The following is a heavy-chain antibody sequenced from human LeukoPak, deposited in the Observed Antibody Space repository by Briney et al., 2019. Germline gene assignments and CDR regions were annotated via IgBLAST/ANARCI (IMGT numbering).Heavy chain of an antibody. CDR2: IYPGDSDT. CDR3: ARHNRDTSQQTRNLDY. J-gene: IGHJ4*02. Sequence: GESLKISCKGSGYIFTDYWIGWVRQMPGKGLEWMGIIYPGDSDTRYSPSFQGHVTISADKSISTAFLQWSSLQASGTAMYYCARHNRDTSQQTRNLDYWGQGTLVTVSS. D-gene: IGHD2-2*01. CDR1: GYIFTDYW. V-gene: IGHV5-51*01.